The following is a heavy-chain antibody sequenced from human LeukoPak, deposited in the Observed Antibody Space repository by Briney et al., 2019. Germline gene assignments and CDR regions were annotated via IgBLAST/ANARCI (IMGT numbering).Heavy chain of an antibody. D-gene: IGHD6-25*01. Sequence: ASVKVSCKASGYTFTSYYMHWVRQAPGQGLEWMGITNPSGGSTSYAQKFQGRVTMTRDTSTSTVYMELSSLRSEDTAVYYCARERIIAAFWFDPWGQGTLVTVSS. J-gene: IGHJ5*02. CDR1: GYTFTSYY. CDR3: ARERIIAAFWFDP. V-gene: IGHV1-46*01. CDR2: TNPSGGST.